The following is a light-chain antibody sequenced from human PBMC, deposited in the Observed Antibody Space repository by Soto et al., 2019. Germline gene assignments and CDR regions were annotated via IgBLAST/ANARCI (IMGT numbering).Light chain of an antibody. CDR2: GAA. Sequence: EVVMTQSPATLSASLGDRATLFCRASQSVSKNLAWYQQKRVQAPSLIXYGAATSATGIPARFSGSGSGTELALIISSLQSEDYAVYYYQQYNNWHRITFGQGTRLEIK. J-gene: IGKJ5*01. CDR1: QSVSKN. V-gene: IGKV3-15*01. CDR3: QQYNNWHRIT.